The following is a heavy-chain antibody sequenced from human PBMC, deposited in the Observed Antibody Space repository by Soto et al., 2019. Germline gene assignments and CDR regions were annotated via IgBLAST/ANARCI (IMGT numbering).Heavy chain of an antibody. D-gene: IGHD5-12*01. Sequence: SQTLSLTCAISGDSVSSNSASWNWIRQSPSRGLEWLGRTYYRSKWFDEYAVSVKGRITINADTSKNQFSLQLNSVTAADTAVYFCARLDGYDHYFDYWGQGALVTVSS. CDR1: GDSVSSNSAS. CDR3: ARLDGYDHYFDY. J-gene: IGHJ4*02. CDR2: TYYRSKWFD. V-gene: IGHV6-1*01.